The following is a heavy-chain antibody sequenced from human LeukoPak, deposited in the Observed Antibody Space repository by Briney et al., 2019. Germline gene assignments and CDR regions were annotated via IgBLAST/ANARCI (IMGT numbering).Heavy chain of an antibody. D-gene: IGHD2-21*01. CDR2: IYYSGST. CDR3: ARTSISPHWYFDL. Sequence: PSETLSLTCTVSGGSISSSSYYWGWIRQPPGKGLEWIGSIYYSGSTYYNPSLKSRVTISVDTSKNQFSLKLSSVTAADTAVYYCARTSISPHWYFDLWGRGTLVTVSS. V-gene: IGHV4-39*01. CDR1: GGSISSSSYY. J-gene: IGHJ2*01.